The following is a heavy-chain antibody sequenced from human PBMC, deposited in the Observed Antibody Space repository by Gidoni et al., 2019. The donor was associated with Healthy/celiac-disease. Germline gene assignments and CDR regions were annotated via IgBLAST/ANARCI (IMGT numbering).Heavy chain of an antibody. CDR3: AKHGYCDSSGYYYGWYFDL. V-gene: IGHV3-23*04. D-gene: IGHD3-22*01. CDR1: GFTFSSYA. Sequence: EVQLVESGGGLVQPGGSLRLSCAASGFTFSSYAMSWVRQAPGKGRGWVSAISGSGGSTYYADSVKGRFTISRDNSKNTLYLQMNSLRAEDTAVYYCAKHGYCDSSGYYYGWYFDLWGRGTLVTVSS. CDR2: ISGSGGST. J-gene: IGHJ2*01.